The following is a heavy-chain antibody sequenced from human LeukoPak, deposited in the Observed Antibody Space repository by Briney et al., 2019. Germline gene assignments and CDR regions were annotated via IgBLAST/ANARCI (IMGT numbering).Heavy chain of an antibody. D-gene: IGHD3-22*01. J-gene: IGHJ4*02. Sequence: GGSLRLSCAVSGITLSNYGMSWVRQAPGKGLEWVAGISDSGGRTNYADSVKGRFTISRDNPKNTLYLQMNSLRAEDTAVYFCAKRGVVIRVILVGFHKEAYYFDSWGPGVLVTVSS. V-gene: IGHV3-23*01. CDR1: GITLSNYG. CDR2: ISDSGGRT. CDR3: AKRGVVIRVILVGFHKEAYYFDS.